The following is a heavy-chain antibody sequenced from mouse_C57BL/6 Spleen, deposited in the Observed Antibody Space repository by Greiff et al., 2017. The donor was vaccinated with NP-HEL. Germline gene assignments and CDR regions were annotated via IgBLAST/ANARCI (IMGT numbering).Heavy chain of an antibody. CDR2: ISSGGDYI. CDR3: TRAFYGSRYFDV. V-gene: IGHV5-9-1*02. Sequence: EVKLMESGEGLVKPGGSLKLSCAASGFTFSSYAMSWVRQTPEKRLEWVAYISSGGDYIYYADTVKGRFTISRDNARNTLYLQMSSLKSEDTAMYYCTRAFYGSRYFDVWGTGTTVTVSS. J-gene: IGHJ1*03. CDR1: GFTFSSYA. D-gene: IGHD1-1*01.